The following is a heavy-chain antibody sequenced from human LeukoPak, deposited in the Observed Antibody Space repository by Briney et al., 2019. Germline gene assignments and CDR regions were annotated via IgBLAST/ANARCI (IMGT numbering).Heavy chain of an antibody. CDR2: INHSGST. CDR1: GGSFSGYY. CDR3: ARDKRGYYDSSGYYPGYYYGMDV. D-gene: IGHD3-22*01. J-gene: IGHJ6*02. Sequence: SETLSLTCAVYGGSFSGYYWSWIRQPPGKGLEWIGEINHSGSTNYNPSLKSRVTISVDTSKNQFSLKLSSVTAADTAVYYCARDKRGYYDSSGYYPGYYYGMDVWGQGTTVTVSS. V-gene: IGHV4-34*01.